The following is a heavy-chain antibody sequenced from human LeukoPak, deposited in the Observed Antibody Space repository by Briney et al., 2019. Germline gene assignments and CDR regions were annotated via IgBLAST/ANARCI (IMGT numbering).Heavy chain of an antibody. CDR1: GFTFSSYG. CDR2: IRYDGSNK. D-gene: IGHD2-2*02. Sequence: GGSLRLPCAASGFTFSSYGMHWVRQAPGKGLEWVAFIRYDGSNKYYADSVKGRFTISRDNSKNTLYLQMNSLRPEDTAVYYCAKDGHCTSTSCYNFDYWGQGTLVTVSS. V-gene: IGHV3-30*02. CDR3: AKDGHCTSTSCYNFDY. J-gene: IGHJ4*02.